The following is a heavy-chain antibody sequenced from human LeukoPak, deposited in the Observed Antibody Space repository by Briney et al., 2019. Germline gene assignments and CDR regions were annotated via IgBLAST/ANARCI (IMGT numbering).Heavy chain of an antibody. D-gene: IGHD2-2*01. CDR1: GFTFSSYW. CDR3: AKVRDIVVVPLFDP. Sequence: GGSLRLSCAASGFTFSSYWMYWVRQAPGKGLEWVAFIRYDGSNKYYADSVKGRFTISRDNSKNTLYLQMNSLRAEDTAVYYCAKVRDIVVVPLFDPWGQGTLVTVSS. V-gene: IGHV3-30*02. J-gene: IGHJ5*02. CDR2: IRYDGSNK.